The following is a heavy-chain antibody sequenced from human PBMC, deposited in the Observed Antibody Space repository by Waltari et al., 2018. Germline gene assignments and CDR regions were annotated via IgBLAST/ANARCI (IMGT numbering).Heavy chain of an antibody. CDR3: ARGGGWIDY. D-gene: IGHD6-19*01. V-gene: IGHV4-59*01. Sequence: QVHLQESGPGQVKPSETLSLNCIVSGGSINNFYWRWIRQPPGKTLEHIGYIYYNGRTTYNPSPESQVAIPVDTAQNQFSLKLLSVTAADTAVYYCARGGGWIDYWGRGTLVTVSS. CDR1: GGSINNFY. J-gene: IGHJ4*02. CDR2: IYYNGRT.